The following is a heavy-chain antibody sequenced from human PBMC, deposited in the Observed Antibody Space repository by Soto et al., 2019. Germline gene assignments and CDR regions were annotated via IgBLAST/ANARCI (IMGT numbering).Heavy chain of an antibody. D-gene: IGHD3-9*01. CDR1: GGSISSSSHY. CDR2: VYYSGST. J-gene: IGHJ4*02. CDR3: VRRESYDILTGYYHFDY. V-gene: IGHV4-39*01. Sequence: QLQLQESGPGLVKPSETLSLTCTVSGGSISSSSHYWGWIRQPPGKGLEWIGSVYYSGSTYYNPSLKSRVTISVDTSKNQFSLKLSSVTAADTAVYYCVRRESYDILTGYYHFDYWGQGTLVTVSS.